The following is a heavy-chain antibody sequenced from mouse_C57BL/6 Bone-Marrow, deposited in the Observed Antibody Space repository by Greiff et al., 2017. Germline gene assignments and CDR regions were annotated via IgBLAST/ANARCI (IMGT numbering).Heavy chain of an antibody. CDR2: IYPGSGNT. CDR3: AREPPMN. V-gene: IGHV1-76*01. CDR1: GYTFTDYY. Sequence: LQLQQSGAELVRPGASVKLSCKASGYTFTDYYINWVKQRPGQGLEWIARIYPGSGNTYYNEKFKGKATLTAEKSSSTAYMQLSSLTSEDSAVYFCAREPPMNWGQGTTLTVSS. J-gene: IGHJ2*01.